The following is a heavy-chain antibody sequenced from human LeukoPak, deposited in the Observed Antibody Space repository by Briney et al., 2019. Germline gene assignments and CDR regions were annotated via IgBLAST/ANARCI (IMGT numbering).Heavy chain of an antibody. D-gene: IGHD4-17*01. V-gene: IGHV3-74*03. CDR1: GFTFSAFW. CDR2: INGDGSRT. Sequence: GGSLRLSCAASGFTFSAFWMQWVRQVPGKGLVWVSRINGDGSRTEYADSVKGRFTIARDNAKNTLYLQMTSLRAEDTAVYYGTFSSYGDHVGVDAFDIWGQGTMVTVSS. J-gene: IGHJ3*02. CDR3: TFSSYGDHVGVDAFDI.